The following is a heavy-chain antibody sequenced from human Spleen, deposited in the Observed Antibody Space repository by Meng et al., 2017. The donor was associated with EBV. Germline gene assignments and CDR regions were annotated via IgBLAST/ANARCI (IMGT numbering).Heavy chain of an antibody. Sequence: QVPVVQPGAEVQKPGSSVKVSWKASGGPFSTFTINWVRQAPGQGLEWVGMIIPIYGRTSYAQKFQGRVTIIADESTSTAYLDLSSLRSDDTAMYYCATEPYWGQGTLVTVSS. D-gene: IGHD1-14*01. CDR3: ATEPY. J-gene: IGHJ4*02. CDR1: GGPFSTFT. CDR2: IIPIYGRT. V-gene: IGHV1-69*18.